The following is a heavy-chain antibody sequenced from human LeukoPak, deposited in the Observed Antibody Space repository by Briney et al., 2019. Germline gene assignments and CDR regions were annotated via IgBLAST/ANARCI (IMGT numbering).Heavy chain of an antibody. CDR3: ASGRVVDIVVVPAPSRDDAFDI. V-gene: IGHV1-8*01. CDR2: MNPNSGNT. Sequence: ASVKVSCKASGCTFTSYDINWVRQATGQGLEWMGWMNPNSGNTGYAQKFQGRVTMTRNTSISTAYMELSSLRSEDTAVYYCASGRVVDIVVVPAPSRDDAFDIWGQGTMVTVSS. D-gene: IGHD2-2*01. CDR1: GCTFTSYD. J-gene: IGHJ3*02.